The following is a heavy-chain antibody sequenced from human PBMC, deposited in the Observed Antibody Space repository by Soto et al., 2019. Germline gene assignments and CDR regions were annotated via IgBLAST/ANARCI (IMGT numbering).Heavy chain of an antibody. CDR2: IYNVGST. Sequence: EVQLVESGGGLVQPGGSLRLSCTASGFIVSTSYMSWVRQAPGKGLEWVSIIYNVGSTYYADSVKGRFTISRDDSKNTLYLQIVSRRAEDTAVYSCARDSYPRYWGQGTLVTVSS. J-gene: IGHJ4*02. CDR1: GFIVSTSY. CDR3: ARDSYPRY. V-gene: IGHV3-66*01.